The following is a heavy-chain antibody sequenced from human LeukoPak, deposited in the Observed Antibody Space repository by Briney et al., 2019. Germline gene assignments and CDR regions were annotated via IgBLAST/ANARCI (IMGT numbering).Heavy chain of an antibody. CDR1: GFTFDDYA. J-gene: IGHJ4*02. CDR3: AKLSRSSGSCNY. CDR2: ISWNSGSI. Sequence: PGGSLRLSCAASGFTFDDYAMPWVRQAPGKGLEWVSGISWNSGSIGYADSVKGRFTISRDNSKNTLYLQMNSLRAEDTAVYYCAKLSRSSGSCNYWGQGTLVTVSS. D-gene: IGHD1-26*01. V-gene: IGHV3-9*01.